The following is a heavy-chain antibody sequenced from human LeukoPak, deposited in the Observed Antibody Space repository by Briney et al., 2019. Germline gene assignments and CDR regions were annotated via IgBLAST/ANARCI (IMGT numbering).Heavy chain of an antibody. Sequence: GASVKVSCKASGYTFTSYGISWVRQAPGQGLEWMGWISAYNGNTNYAQKLQGRVTMTTDTSTSTAYMELRSLRSDDTVVYYCARDLFGSGSKYYYYYYGMDVWGQGTTVTVSS. CDR1: GYTFTSYG. D-gene: IGHD3-10*01. CDR3: ARDLFGSGSKYYYYYYGMDV. V-gene: IGHV1-18*01. CDR2: ISAYNGNT. J-gene: IGHJ6*02.